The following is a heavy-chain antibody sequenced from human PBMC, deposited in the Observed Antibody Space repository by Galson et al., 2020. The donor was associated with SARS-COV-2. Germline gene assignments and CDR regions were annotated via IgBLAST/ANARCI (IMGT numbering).Heavy chain of an antibody. CDR3: ARVSGYSSSWYRGEYFQH. CDR1: GYTFTGYY. CDR2: INPNSGGT. J-gene: IGHJ1*01. Sequence: ASVKVSCKASGYTFTGYYMHWVRQAPGQGLEWMGWINPNSGGTNYAQKFQGRVTMTRDTSISTAYMELSRLRSDDTAVYYCARVSGYSSSWYRGEYFQHWGQGTLVTVSS. D-gene: IGHD6-13*01. V-gene: IGHV1-2*02.